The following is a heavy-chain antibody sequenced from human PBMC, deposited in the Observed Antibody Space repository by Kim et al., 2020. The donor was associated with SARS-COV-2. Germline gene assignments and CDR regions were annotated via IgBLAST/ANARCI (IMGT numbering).Heavy chain of an antibody. CDR1: GYTFTSYY. J-gene: IGHJ5*02. Sequence: ASVKVSCKASGYTFTSYYMHWVRQAPGQGLEWMGIINPSGGSTSYAQKFQGRVTMTRDTSTSTVYMELSSLRSEDTAVYYCAGARTYYTAAGTSTLYNWFDPWGQGTLVTVSS. CDR3: AGARTYYTAAGTSTLYNWFDP. V-gene: IGHV1-46*01. D-gene: IGHD6-13*01. CDR2: INPSGGST.